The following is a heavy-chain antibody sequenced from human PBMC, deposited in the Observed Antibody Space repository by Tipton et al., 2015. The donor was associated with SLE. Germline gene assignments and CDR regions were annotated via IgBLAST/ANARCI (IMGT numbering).Heavy chain of an antibody. D-gene: IGHD7-27*01. CDR1: GGSISSSNYY. J-gene: IGHJ4*02. V-gene: IGHV4-39*07. CDR2: IYYSGST. Sequence: TLSLTCTVSGGSISSSNYYWGWVRQPPGKGLEWIGNIYYSGSTYSNPSLKSRVTISVDTSRNQFSLKLSSATAADTAVYYCARGRRNCGLDYWGQGTLVTVSS. CDR3: ARGRRNCGLDY.